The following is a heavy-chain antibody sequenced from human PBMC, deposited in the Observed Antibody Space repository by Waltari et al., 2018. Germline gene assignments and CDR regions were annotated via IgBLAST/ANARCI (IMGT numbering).Heavy chain of an antibody. Sequence: QVQLQQWGAGLLKPSETLSLTCAVYGGSFSGYYWSWIRQPPGKGLEWIGEINHSGSTNYNPSLKSRVTISVDTSKNQFSLKLSSVTAADTAVYYCARSEYDYIWGSYRYTFDYWGQGTLVTVSS. CDR3: ARSEYDYIWGSYRYTFDY. D-gene: IGHD3-16*02. CDR2: INHSGST. J-gene: IGHJ4*02. V-gene: IGHV4-34*01. CDR1: GGSFSGYY.